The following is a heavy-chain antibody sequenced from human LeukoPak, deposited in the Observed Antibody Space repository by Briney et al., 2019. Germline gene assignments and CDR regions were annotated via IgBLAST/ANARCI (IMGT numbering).Heavy chain of an antibody. J-gene: IGHJ3*02. CDR2: IYPGDSDT. V-gene: IGHV5-51*01. CDR3: ASSITIFGVAGPFDI. CDR1: GYSFTSSW. D-gene: IGHD3-3*01. Sequence: GESLKISCKGSGYSFTSSWIGWVRQMPGKGLEWMGIIYPGDSDTRYSPSFQGQVTISADKSISTAYLQWSSLKASDTAMYYCASSITIFGVAGPFDIWGQGTMVTVSS.